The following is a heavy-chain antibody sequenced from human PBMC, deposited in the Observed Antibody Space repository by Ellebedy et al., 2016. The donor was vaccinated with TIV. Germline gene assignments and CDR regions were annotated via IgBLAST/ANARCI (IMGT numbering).Heavy chain of an antibody. Sequence: MPSETLSLTCAVYGGSFSGYYWSWMRQPPGKGLEWIGEINHSGSTNYNPSLKSRVTISVDTSKNQFSLKLSSVTAADTAVYYCARSHYYGSGRASCFDYWGQGTLVTVSS. J-gene: IGHJ4*02. V-gene: IGHV4-34*01. CDR1: GGSFSGYY. CDR3: ARSHYYGSGRASCFDY. CDR2: INHSGST. D-gene: IGHD3-10*01.